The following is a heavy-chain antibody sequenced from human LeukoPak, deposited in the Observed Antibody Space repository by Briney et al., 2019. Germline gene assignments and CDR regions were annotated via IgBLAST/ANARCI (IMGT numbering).Heavy chain of an antibody. D-gene: IGHD3-16*01. CDR3: ARGRPYWGKFSGGADFDY. CDR1: GDSVSSNSAA. J-gene: IGHJ4*02. Sequence: SQTLSLTCAISGDSVSSNSAAWNWIRQSPSRGLEWLGRTYYRSKWYNDYAVSVKSRITINPDTSKNQFSLQLNSVTPEDTAVYYCARGRPYWGKFSGGADFDYWGQGTLVTVSS. V-gene: IGHV6-1*01. CDR2: TYYRSKWYN.